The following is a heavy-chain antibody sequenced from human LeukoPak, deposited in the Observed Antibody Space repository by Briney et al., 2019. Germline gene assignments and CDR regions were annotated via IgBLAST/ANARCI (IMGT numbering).Heavy chain of an antibody. CDR2: IKQDGSEK. CDR3: ARDAFPGYCSGGSCPYYFDY. D-gene: IGHD2-15*01. J-gene: IGHJ4*02. V-gene: IGHV3-7*01. Sequence: PGGSLRLSCAASGFTFSSYWMSWVRQAPGKGLEWVANIKQDGSEKYYVDSVKGRFTISRDNAKNSLYLQMNSLRAEDTAVYYCARDAFPGYCSGGSCPYYFDYWGQGTLVTVSS. CDR1: GFTFSSYW.